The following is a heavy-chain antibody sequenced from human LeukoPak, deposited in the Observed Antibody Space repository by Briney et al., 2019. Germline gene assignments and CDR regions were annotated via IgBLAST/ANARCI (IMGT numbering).Heavy chain of an antibody. D-gene: IGHD1-26*01. CDR1: GFIFSNHW. Sequence: GGSLRLSCAASGFIFSNHWMHWVRQAPGKGLVWVARINGDGSSTKYADSVKGRFTISRDNAKNTLYLQMNNLRAEDTAVYFCARDLRDSRGSYGSDYWGQGTLVTVSS. CDR3: ARDLRDSRGSYGSDY. J-gene: IGHJ4*02. CDR2: INGDGSST. V-gene: IGHV3-74*01.